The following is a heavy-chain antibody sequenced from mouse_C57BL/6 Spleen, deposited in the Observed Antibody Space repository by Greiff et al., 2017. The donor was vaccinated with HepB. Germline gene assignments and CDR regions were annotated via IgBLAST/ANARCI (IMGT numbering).Heavy chain of an antibody. Sequence: EVQVVESGGGLVKPGGSLKLSCAASGFTFSDYGMHWVRQAPEKGLEWVAYISSGSSTIYYADTVKGRFTISRDNAKNTLFLQMTSLRSEVTAMYYCARDSYYGSSPFAYWGQGTLVTVSA. CDR2: ISSGSSTI. D-gene: IGHD1-1*01. V-gene: IGHV5-17*01. CDR1: GFTFSDYG. J-gene: IGHJ3*01. CDR3: ARDSYYGSSPFAY.